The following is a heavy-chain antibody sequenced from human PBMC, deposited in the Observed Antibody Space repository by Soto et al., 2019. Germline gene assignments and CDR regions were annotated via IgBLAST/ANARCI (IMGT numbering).Heavy chain of an antibody. CDR3: AKVAYVYLGYNYGYYLGYYYGMAV. Sequence: QVRLVESGGGVVQPGRSLRLSCAASGFTFSSYGMHWVRQAPGKGLEWVAVISYDGSNKYYAESVKGRFTISRDNSKNTLYLQMNSLRAEDTAVYYCAKVAYVYLGYNYGYYLGYYYGMAVCGQGTTVPVS. CDR1: GFTFSSYG. V-gene: IGHV3-30*18. D-gene: IGHD4-17*01. CDR2: ISYDGSNK. J-gene: IGHJ6*02.